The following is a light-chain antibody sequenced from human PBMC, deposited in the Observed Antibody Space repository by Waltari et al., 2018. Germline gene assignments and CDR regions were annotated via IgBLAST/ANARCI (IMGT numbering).Light chain of an antibody. CDR1: QRVSSRS. V-gene: IGKV3-20*01. J-gene: IGKJ5*01. CDR3: QQYGSSPRT. Sequence: EIVLTQSPGTLSVSPGERATLSCRASQRVSSRSLAWYQQKPGQAPRLLIYGASSRATGIPDRFSGSGSGTDFTLTISRLEPEDFAVYYCQQYGSSPRTFGQGTRLEIK. CDR2: GAS.